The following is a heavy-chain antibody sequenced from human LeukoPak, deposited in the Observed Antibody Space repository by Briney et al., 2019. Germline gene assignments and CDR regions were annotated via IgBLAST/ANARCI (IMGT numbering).Heavy chain of an antibody. CDR3: AKEMGTIVVVPGALDY. CDR1: EFTFSSYG. V-gene: IGHV3-33*06. D-gene: IGHD2-2*01. Sequence: PGRTLRLSCAASEFTFSSYGMHWVRQAPGKGLEWVAVIWYDGSNKYYADSVKGRFTISRDNSKNTLYLQMNSLRAEDTAVYYCAKEMGTIVVVPGALDYWGQGTLVTVSS. J-gene: IGHJ4*02. CDR2: IWYDGSNK.